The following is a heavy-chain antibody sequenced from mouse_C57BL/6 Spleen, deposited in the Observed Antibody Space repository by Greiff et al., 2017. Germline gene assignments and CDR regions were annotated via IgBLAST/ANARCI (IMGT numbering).Heavy chain of an antibody. V-gene: IGHV1-4*01. CDR2: INPSSGYT. D-gene: IGHD4-1*01. J-gene: IGHJ3*01. CDR1: GYTFTSYT. CDR3: ADWDRFAY. Sequence: VQLQQSGAELARPGASVKMSCKASGYTFTSYTMHWVKQRPGQGLEWIGYINPSSGYTKYNQKFKDKATLTADKSSSTAYMQLSSLTSEDSAVXYCADWDRFAYWGQGTLVTVSA.